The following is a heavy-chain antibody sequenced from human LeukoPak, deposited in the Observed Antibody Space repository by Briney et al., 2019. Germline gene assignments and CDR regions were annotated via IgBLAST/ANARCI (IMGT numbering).Heavy chain of an antibody. CDR3: ARRAGIAAAGTGVYYYMDV. Sequence: SETLSLTCTVSGGSISSYYWSWIRQPPGKGLEWIGYIYYSGSTNYNPSLKSRVTISVDTSKNQFSLKLSSVTAADTAVYYCARRAGIAAAGTGVYYYMDVWGKGTTVTISS. V-gene: IGHV4-59*08. D-gene: IGHD6-13*01. CDR2: IYYSGST. CDR1: GGSISSYY. J-gene: IGHJ6*03.